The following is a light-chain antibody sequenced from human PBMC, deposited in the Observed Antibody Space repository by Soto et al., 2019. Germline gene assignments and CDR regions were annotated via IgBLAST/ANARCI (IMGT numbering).Light chain of an antibody. V-gene: IGKV3-20*01. CDR2: GAS. CDR1: QSVSSSY. Sequence: EIVLTQSPGTLSLSPGERATLSCRASQSVSSSYLAWYQQKPGQAPRLLISGASSRATGIPDRFSGSGSGTDSTLTISRLEPEDFAVYFCQHYGSSLWTFGQGTKVDNK. J-gene: IGKJ1*01. CDR3: QHYGSSLWT.